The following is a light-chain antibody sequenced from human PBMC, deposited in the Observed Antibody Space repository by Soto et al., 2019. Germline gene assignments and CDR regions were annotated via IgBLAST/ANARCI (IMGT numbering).Light chain of an antibody. V-gene: IGKV3-20*01. CDR3: QQYANSPLT. Sequence: EIVLTQSPGTLSLSPGERATLSCRASQSVSSRYLGWYQQKPGQAPRLLIYGASSRATGIPDRFSGSGSGTDFTLTISSLEPEDFAVYYCQQYANSPLTFGQGTKVEIK. J-gene: IGKJ1*01. CDR1: QSVSSRY. CDR2: GAS.